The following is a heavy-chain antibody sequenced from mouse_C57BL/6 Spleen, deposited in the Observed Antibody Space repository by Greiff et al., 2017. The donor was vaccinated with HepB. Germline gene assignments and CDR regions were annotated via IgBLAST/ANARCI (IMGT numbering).Heavy chain of an antibody. V-gene: IGHV1-55*01. CDR1: GYTFTSYW. D-gene: IGHD2-4*01. CDR2: IYPGSGST. Sequence: QVQLQQPGAELVKPGASVKMSCKASGYTFTSYWITWVKQRPGQGLEWIGDIYPGSGSTNYNEKFKSKATLTVDTSSSTAYMQLSSLTSEDSAFYYCARRRDYDWYFDVWGTGSTVTVSS. J-gene: IGHJ1*03. CDR3: ARRRDYDWYFDV.